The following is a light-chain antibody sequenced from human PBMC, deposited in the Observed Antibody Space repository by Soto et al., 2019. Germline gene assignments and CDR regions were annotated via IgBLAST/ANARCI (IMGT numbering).Light chain of an antibody. CDR1: SSDVGGYNY. V-gene: IGLV2-14*01. Sequence: QSAPTQPASVSGSPGQSITISCTGTSSDVGGYNYVSWYQQHPGKAPKLMIYDVSNRPSGVSNRFSGSKSGNTASLTISGLQAEDEADYYCSSYTSSRGVVFGGGTKVTVL. J-gene: IGLJ2*01. CDR3: SSYTSSRGVV. CDR2: DVS.